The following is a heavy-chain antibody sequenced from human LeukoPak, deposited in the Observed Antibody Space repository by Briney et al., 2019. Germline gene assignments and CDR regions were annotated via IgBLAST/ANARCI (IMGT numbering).Heavy chain of an antibody. CDR2: MYLSGTT. CDR3: ARSCSSTSCSYFDF. V-gene: IGHV4-4*02. CDR1: GDSINSLDL. J-gene: IGHJ4*02. Sequence: PSETLSLTCTVSGDSINSLDLWSWVRQPPGKGLEWIGEMYLSGTTHSNSSVKSRVTISIDKSKNQFFLNLSSVTAADTAVYYCARSCSSTSCSYFDFWGQGTLVTVSS. D-gene: IGHD2-2*01.